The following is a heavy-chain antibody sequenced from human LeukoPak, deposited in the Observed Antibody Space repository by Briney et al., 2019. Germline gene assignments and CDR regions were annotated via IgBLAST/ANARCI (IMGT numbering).Heavy chain of an antibody. V-gene: IGHV4-39*07. D-gene: IGHD3-10*01. CDR2: IYYSGST. Sequence: SETLSLTCTVSGGSISSSSYYWGWIRQPPGKGLEWIGSIYYSGSTYYNPSLKSRVTISVDTSKNQFSLKLSSVTAADTAVYYCALWFGEPHNYYFDYWGQGTLVTVSS. CDR3: ALWFGEPHNYYFDY. CDR1: GGSISSSSYY. J-gene: IGHJ4*02.